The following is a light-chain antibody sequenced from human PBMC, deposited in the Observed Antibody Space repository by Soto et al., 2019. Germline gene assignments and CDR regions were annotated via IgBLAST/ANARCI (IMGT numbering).Light chain of an antibody. CDR3: AAWDDSLDGPV. J-gene: IGLJ2*01. CDR2: SNN. Sequence: QPVLTQPPSASGTPGQRVTVSCSGSSSNIGGNTVNWYQQVPGTAPKLLIYSNNQRPSGVPDRFSGSKSGTSASLAISGLQSEDEADYYCAAWDDSLDGPVFGGGTKVTVL. V-gene: IGLV1-44*01. CDR1: SSNIGGNT.